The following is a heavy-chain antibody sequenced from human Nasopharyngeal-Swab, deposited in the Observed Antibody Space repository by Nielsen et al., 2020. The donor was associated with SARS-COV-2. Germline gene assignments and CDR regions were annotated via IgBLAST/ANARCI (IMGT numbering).Heavy chain of an antibody. CDR2: VSGSGGTT. D-gene: IGHD2-15*01. J-gene: IGHJ4*02. Sequence: GESLKISCAASGFTFSSYAMTWIRQAPGKGLEWVSGVSGSGGTTKYADSVKGRFTISRDNSNKKVYLQMHSLRAEDSAVYYCAKDRYCSGGACYFNGFDSWGQGTLVTVSS. CDR1: GFTFSSYA. CDR3: AKDRYCSGGACYFNGFDS. V-gene: IGHV3-23*01.